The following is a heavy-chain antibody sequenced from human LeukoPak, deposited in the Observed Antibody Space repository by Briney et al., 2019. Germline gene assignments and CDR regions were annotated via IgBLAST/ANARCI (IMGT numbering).Heavy chain of an antibody. CDR1: GYSFTSYW. CDR3: ARHEGYSSSGQVY. CDR2: IDPSDAYT. D-gene: IGHD6-13*01. V-gene: IGHV5-10-1*01. Sequence: GESLQIFCQGSGYSFTSYWRIWVRQMPGKGLEWMGRIDPSDAYTNYSPSFQGHVTISSDKSISTAYLHWSSLKASDTAMYYCARHEGYSSSGQVYSGQGTLVTVSS. J-gene: IGHJ4*02.